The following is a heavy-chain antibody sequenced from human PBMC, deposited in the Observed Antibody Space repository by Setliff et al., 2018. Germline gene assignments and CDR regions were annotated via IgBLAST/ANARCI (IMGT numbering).Heavy chain of an antibody. V-gene: IGHV3-15*07. D-gene: IGHD3-16*01. Sequence: GGSLRLSCAASGFTFSNAWMNWVRQAPGKGLEWVGRIKSKTDGGTTDYAAPVKGRFTISRDDSNNTLYLQMNSLKTEDTAVYYCTTDPSPTFGGVIGAAFDFWGQGTMVTVSS. CDR1: GFTFSNAW. CDR2: IKSKTDGGTT. CDR3: TTDPSPTFGGVIGAAFDF. J-gene: IGHJ3*01.